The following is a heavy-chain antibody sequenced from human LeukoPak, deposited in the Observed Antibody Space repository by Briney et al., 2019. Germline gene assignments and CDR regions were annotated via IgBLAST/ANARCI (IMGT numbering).Heavy chain of an antibody. Sequence: ASVKVSCKASGYAFISYGFSWVRQAPGQGLGWMGWISAYDGNTKSIDKLQGRVTLTTDTSTNTAYLELRGLRSDDTAVYYCTRDAYGSGKGYFDYWGQGTLVTVSS. CDR1: GYAFISYG. V-gene: IGHV1-18*01. CDR3: TRDAYGSGKGYFDY. J-gene: IGHJ4*02. D-gene: IGHD3-10*01. CDR2: ISAYDGNT.